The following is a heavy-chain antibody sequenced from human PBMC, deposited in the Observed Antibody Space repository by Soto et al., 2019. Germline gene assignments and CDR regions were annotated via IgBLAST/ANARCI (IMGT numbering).Heavy chain of an antibody. CDR2: IWYDGSNK. CDR3: AREGSYDYIWGRYRGTFDY. J-gene: IGHJ4*02. CDR1: GFTFSSYG. V-gene: IGHV3-33*01. Sequence: QVQLVESGGGVVQPGRSLRLSCAASGFTFSSYGMHWVRQAPGKGLEWVAVIWYDGSNKYYADSVKGRFTISRDNSNNPLYLQMNSLRAEDTAVYYCAREGSYDYIWGRYRGTFDYWGQGPLVTVSS. D-gene: IGHD3-16*02.